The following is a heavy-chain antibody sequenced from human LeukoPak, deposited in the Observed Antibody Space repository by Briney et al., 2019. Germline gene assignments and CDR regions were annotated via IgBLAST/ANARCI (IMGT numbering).Heavy chain of an antibody. J-gene: IGHJ4*02. CDR3: ARDSPPNRYSGSYYVSCFDY. V-gene: IGHV1-18*01. CDR1: GYTFTSYG. D-gene: IGHD1-26*01. CDR2: ISAYNGNT. Sequence: EASVKVFCKASGYTFTSYGISWVRQAPGQGLEWMGWISAYNGNTNYAQKVQGRVTMTTDTSTSTAYMELRSLRSDDTAVYYCARDSPPNRYSGSYYVSCFDYWGQGTLVTVSS.